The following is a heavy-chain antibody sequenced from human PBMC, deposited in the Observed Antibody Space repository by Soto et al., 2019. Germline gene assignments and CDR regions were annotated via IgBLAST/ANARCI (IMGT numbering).Heavy chain of an antibody. D-gene: IGHD6-13*01. Sequence: QVQLVQSGAEVKKPGASVKVSCKTSGYTFKNYGITWVRQAPGQGLEWMGWISAYNGHTNYAQKLQGRVTMTADTSTSTAYMELRNLRSDDTAVYYCARTPAAGDYWGQGTLVTVSS. V-gene: IGHV1-18*04. CDR2: ISAYNGHT. J-gene: IGHJ4*02. CDR1: GYTFKNYG. CDR3: ARTPAAGDY.